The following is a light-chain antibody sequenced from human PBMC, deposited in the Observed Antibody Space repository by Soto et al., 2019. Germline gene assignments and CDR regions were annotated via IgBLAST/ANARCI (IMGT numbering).Light chain of an antibody. J-gene: IGKJ1*01. Sequence: DIQMTQSPSSLSASVEDRVTITCRASQAISSYLAWYQQKPGKVPKLLIYAASTLQSGVPSRFSGSGSGTDFTLTISSLQPEDVATYYCQKYNSAPWTFGQGTKVEIK. CDR1: QAISSY. V-gene: IGKV1-27*01. CDR2: AAS. CDR3: QKYNSAPWT.